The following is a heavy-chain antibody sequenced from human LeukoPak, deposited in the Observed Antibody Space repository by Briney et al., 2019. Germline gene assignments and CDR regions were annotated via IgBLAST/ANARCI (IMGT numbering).Heavy chain of an antibody. J-gene: IGHJ6*02. D-gene: IGHD2-2*02. CDR1: GYTFTSYD. V-gene: IGHV1-8*01. CDR3: ARVLSQLLYYYGMDV. CDR2: MNPNSGNT. Sequence: GASVKVSCKASGYTFTSYDINWVRQATGQGLEWMGWMNPNSGNTGYAQKFQGRVTMTRNTSISTAYMELSSLRSEDTAVYYCARVLSQLLYYYGMDVWGQGTTVTVSS.